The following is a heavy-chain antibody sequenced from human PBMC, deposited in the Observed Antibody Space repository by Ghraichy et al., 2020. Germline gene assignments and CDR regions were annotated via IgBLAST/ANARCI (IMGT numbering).Heavy chain of an antibody. CDR3: TKDLCSGGSCHHYYYYGMDV. Sequence: GGSLRLSCTASGFTFDDYAMHWVRQAPGKGLEWVSLISWDGGSTYYADSVKGRFTISRDNSKNSLYLQMNSLRAEDTALYYCTKDLCSGGSCHHYYYYGMDVWGQGTTVTVSS. CDR1: GFTFDDYA. V-gene: IGHV3-43D*04. J-gene: IGHJ6*02. CDR2: ISWDGGST. D-gene: IGHD2-15*01.